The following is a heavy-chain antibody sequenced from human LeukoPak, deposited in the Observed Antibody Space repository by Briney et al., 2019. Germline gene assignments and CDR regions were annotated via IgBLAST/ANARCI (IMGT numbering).Heavy chain of an antibody. CDR3: ARVKGGVTARVAFDI. J-gene: IGHJ3*02. CDR1: GYTFTSYY. CDR2: INPSGGST. V-gene: IGHV1-46*01. Sequence: ASVKVSCKASGYTFTSYYMHWVRQAPGQGLEWMGIINPSGGSTSYAQKFQGRVTMTRDTSTSTVYMELSSLRSEDTAVYYCARVKGGVTARVAFDIWGQGTMVTVSS. D-gene: IGHD2-21*02.